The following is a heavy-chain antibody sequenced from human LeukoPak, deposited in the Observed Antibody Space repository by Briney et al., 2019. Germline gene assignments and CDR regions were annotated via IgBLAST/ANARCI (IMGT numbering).Heavy chain of an antibody. J-gene: IGHJ3*02. D-gene: IGHD6-13*01. CDR2: ISAFNGNI. CDR1: GYSFTIYG. CDR3: ARDQSVRLLQTSSTYFKHVFAI. Sequence: ASVKVSCKPSGYSFTIYGISWGRQAPGLGLDWMGWISAFNGNINYAQKIQGRVTMTTDTSTSTAYMELRSLRFYDTAVYYCARDQSVRLLQTSSTYFKHVFAIWGQGSMVTVSS. V-gene: IGHV1-18*01.